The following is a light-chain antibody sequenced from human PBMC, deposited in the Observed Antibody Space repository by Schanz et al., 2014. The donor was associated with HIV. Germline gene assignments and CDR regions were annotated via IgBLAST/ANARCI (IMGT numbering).Light chain of an antibody. CDR2: GAS. J-gene: IGKJ4*01. Sequence: EIVLTQSPGTLSLSPGERGTLSCRASQSVSSSYLAWYQQKRDQPPRLLISGASTRATGIPDRFSGSGSGTDFTLTISSLEPEDFAVYYCLQRSNWPPLTCGGGTKVEFK. CDR3: LQRSNWPPLT. V-gene: IGKV3D-20*02. CDR1: QSVSSSY.